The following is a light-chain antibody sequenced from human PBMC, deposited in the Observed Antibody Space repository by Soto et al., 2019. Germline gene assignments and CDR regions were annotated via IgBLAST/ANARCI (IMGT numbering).Light chain of an antibody. J-gene: IGKJ2*01. V-gene: IGKV3-20*01. CDR3: QQYGTSPYT. CDR1: QSVSSNY. Sequence: ENVLTQSPGTLSLSPGERATLSCRASQSVSSNYLAWYQQKPGQAPRLLIFDAAGRPGGILDMFSGNGSGTDFSLTISRLEPEAFAVYYCQQYGTSPYTCGQGTKLEIK. CDR2: DAA.